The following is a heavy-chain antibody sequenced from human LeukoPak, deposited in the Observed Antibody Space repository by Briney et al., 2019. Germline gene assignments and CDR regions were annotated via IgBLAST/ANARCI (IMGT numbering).Heavy chain of an antibody. CDR1: GGSISSYY. CDR3: ARDPCKYYYDSSFDY. J-gene: IGHJ4*02. V-gene: IGHV4-4*07. Sequence: SETLSLTCTVSGGSISSYYWSWIRQPAGKGLEWIGRIYTSGSTNYNPSLKSRVTMSVDTSKNQFSLKLSSVTAADTAVYYCARDPCKYYYDSSFDYWGQGTLVTVSS. CDR2: IYTSGST. D-gene: IGHD3-22*01.